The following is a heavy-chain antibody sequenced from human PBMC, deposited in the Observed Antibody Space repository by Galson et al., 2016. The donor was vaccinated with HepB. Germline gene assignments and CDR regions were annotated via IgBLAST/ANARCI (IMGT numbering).Heavy chain of an antibody. J-gene: IGHJ4*02. V-gene: IGHV3-7*01. CDR2: IKEDGSEK. D-gene: IGHD5/OR15-5a*01. CDR3: VRSVSEAY. CDR1: GFTFSEYL. Sequence: SLRLSCAASGFTFSEYLMTWVRQAPGKGLEWVANIKEDGSEKYYVDSVKGRFTISRENAMNSLYLQMDSLRAEDTAVYYCVRSVSEAYWGQGALVTVSS.